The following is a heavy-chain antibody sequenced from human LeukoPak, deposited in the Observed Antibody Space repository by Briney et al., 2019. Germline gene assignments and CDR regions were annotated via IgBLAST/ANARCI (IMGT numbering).Heavy chain of an antibody. J-gene: IGHJ6*03. V-gene: IGHV4-34*01. Sequence: PSETLSLTCAVYGGSFSGYYWSWIRQPPGKGLEWIGEINHSGSTNYNPSLKSRVTISVDTSKNQFSLKLSSVTAADTAVYYCARGFTYYDFWSGNYYYYYMDVWGKGTTVTVSS. D-gene: IGHD3-3*01. CDR2: INHSGST. CDR3: ARGFTYYDFWSGNYYYYYMDV. CDR1: GGSFSGYY.